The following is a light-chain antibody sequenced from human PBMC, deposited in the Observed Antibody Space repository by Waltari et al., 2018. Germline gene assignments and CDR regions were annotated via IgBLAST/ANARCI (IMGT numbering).Light chain of an antibody. CDR1: SSDIGSQIH. Sequence: QSALTQPASVSGSPGQSITISCTGTSSDIGSQIHVCWYQQHPGKAPKLMIFEVTNRPSGVSKRFSGSKSGNTASLTISGLQAEDEADYYCSSYTTSRTWVFGGGTKLTVL. V-gene: IGLV2-14*03. CDR2: EVT. CDR3: SSYTTSRTWV. J-gene: IGLJ3*02.